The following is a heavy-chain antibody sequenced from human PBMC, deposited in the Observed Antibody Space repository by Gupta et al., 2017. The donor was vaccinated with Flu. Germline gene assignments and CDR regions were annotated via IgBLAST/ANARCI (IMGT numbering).Heavy chain of an antibody. CDR3: ARGGGIAARPPFDY. CDR1: GFTFRSYE. J-gene: IGHJ4*02. Sequence: EVQLVESGGGLVQPGGSMRLSCAASGFTFRSYEMNWFRQAPGKGLEWVSYISSSGSTIYYADSVKGRFTISRDNAKNSLYLQMNSLRAEDTAVYYCARGGGIAARPPFDYWGQGTLVTVSS. V-gene: IGHV3-48*03. D-gene: IGHD6-6*01. CDR2: ISSSGSTI.